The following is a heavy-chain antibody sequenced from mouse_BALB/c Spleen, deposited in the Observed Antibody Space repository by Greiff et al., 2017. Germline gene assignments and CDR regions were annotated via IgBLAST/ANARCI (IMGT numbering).Heavy chain of an antibody. D-gene: IGHD2-3*01. CDR1: GFNIKDTY. CDR3: ARGGLVRGHDAMDY. J-gene: IGHJ4*01. Sequence: EVQLQQSGAELVKPGASVKLSCTASGFNIKDTYMHWVKQRPEQGLEWIGTIDTANGNTKYDPKFQGKATITADTSSNTAYLQLSSLTSEDTAVYYCARGGLVRGHDAMDYWGQGTSVTVSS. CDR2: IDTANGNT. V-gene: IGHV14-3*02.